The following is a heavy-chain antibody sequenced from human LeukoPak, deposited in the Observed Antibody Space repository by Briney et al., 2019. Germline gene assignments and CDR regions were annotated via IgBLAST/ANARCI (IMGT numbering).Heavy chain of an antibody. J-gene: IGHJ3*02. V-gene: IGHV4-30-2*01. D-gene: IGHD2-21*02. Sequence: SETLSLTCAVSGGSISSGGYSWSWIRQPPGKGLEWIGYIYHSGSTYYNPSLKSRVTISVDRSKNQFSLKLSSVTAADTAVYYCARVIGTYCGGDCYHDAFDIWGQGTMVTVSS. CDR3: ARVIGTYCGGDCYHDAFDI. CDR2: IYHSGST. CDR1: GGSISSGGYS.